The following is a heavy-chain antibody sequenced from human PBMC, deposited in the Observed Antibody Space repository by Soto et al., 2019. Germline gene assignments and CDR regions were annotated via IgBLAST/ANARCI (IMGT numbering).Heavy chain of an antibody. D-gene: IGHD6-19*01. CDR1: GFTVSSNY. CDR2: IYSGGST. J-gene: IGHJ1*01. V-gene: IGHV3-66*01. CDR3: ARDRIAVAGNPEYFQH. Sequence: EVQLVESGGGLVQPGGSLRLSCAASGFTVSSNYMSWVRQAPGKGLEWVSVIYSGGSTYHADSVKGRFTISRDNSKNTLYLQMNSLRAEDTAVYYCARDRIAVAGNPEYFQHWGQGTLVTVSS.